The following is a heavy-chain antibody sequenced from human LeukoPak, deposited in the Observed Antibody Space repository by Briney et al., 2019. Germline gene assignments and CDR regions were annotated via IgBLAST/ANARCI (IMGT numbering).Heavy chain of an antibody. CDR3: ARNPNSGSYEFDS. V-gene: IGHV3-21*01. D-gene: IGHD1-26*01. CDR1: GFTFNRYS. CDR2: ISSTSGYI. Sequence: PGGSLRLSCAASGFTFNRYSMNWVRQAPGKGLEWVSSISSTSGYIYYADSVKGRFTISRDNAENSLYLQMNSLSADDTAVYYCARNPNSGSYEFDSWGQGTLVTVSS. J-gene: IGHJ4*02.